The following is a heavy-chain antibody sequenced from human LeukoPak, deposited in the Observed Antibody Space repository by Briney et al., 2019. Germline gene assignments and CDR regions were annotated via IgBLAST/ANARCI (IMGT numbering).Heavy chain of an antibody. V-gene: IGHV4-30-2*01. CDR3: GRRRQGGPYGGYVGNNWFDP. Sequence: PSETLSLTCTVSGGSISSGGYYCRWIPQPPGKGLEWIGYIYRSGSTYYTPSLKTRVTIPVDRSKNQFSLKLSSVTAADTAAYYCGRRRQGGPYGGYVGNNWFDPWGQGTLVTVSS. J-gene: IGHJ5*02. D-gene: IGHD4-17*01. CDR1: GGSISSGGYY. CDR2: IYRSGST.